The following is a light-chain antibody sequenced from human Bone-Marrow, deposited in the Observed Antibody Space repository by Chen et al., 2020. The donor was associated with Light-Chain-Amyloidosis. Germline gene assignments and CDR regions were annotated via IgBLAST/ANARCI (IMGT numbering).Light chain of an antibody. Sequence: QSALTQPASVSGSPGQSITISCTGTSGDVGAYNYVSWYQQHPGKAPQVMIYAVSNRPAGVSNRFSGSKSGNTASLTISGLQAEDEADYYCSSFTSSSSYVFGPGTKVTVL. CDR3: SSFTSSSSYV. J-gene: IGLJ1*01. CDR2: AVS. CDR1: SGDVGAYNY. V-gene: IGLV2-14*01.